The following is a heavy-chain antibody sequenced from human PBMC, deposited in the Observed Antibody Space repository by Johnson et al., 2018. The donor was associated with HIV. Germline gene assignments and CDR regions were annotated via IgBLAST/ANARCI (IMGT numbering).Heavy chain of an antibody. CDR3: AREHGPDEGYYDGRYYSGFDI. Sequence: MQLVESGGGVVQPGGSLRLSCAASGFTFSSNAMHWVRQAPGKGLEWVSGINWNGGSTCYAYSVSGRSTISSDTSNNTLYLQMNSLRTEDTAVYYCAREHGPDEGYYDGRYYSGFDIWGQGTMVTVSS. CDR1: GFTFSSNA. CDR2: INWNGGST. V-gene: IGHV3-NL1*01. J-gene: IGHJ3*02. D-gene: IGHD3-22*01.